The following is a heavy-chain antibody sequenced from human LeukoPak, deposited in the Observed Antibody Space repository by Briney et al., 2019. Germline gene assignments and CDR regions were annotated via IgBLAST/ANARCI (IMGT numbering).Heavy chain of an antibody. V-gene: IGHV3-23*01. J-gene: IGHJ4*02. CDR2: ISGSGGST. CDR1: GFTFSSYG. Sequence: PGGSLRLSCAASGFTFSSYGMSWVRQAPGKGLEWVSAISGSGGSTYYADSVKGRFTISRDNSKNTLYLQMNSLRAEDTAVYYCAKDYPITIRGVGATPLDYWGQGTLVTVSS. D-gene: IGHD1-26*01. CDR3: AKDYPITIRGVGATPLDY.